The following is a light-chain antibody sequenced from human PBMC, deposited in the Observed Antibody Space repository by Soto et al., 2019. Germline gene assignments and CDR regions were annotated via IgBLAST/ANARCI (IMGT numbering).Light chain of an antibody. CDR3: QQYGRSPFT. V-gene: IGKV3-20*01. CDR2: GAS. Sequence: EIVMTQSPATLSVSPGGRATLSCRASQSVSSSYLAWYQQKPGQAPRLLIYGASSRATGIPGRFSGSGSGTDFTLTISRLEPEDFAVYYCQQYGRSPFTFGPGTKVDIK. J-gene: IGKJ3*01. CDR1: QSVSSSY.